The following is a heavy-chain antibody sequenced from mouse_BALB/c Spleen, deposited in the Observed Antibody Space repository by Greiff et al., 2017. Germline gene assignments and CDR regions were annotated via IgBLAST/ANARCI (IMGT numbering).Heavy chain of an antibody. J-gene: IGHJ3*01. CDR1: GFTFSSFG. V-gene: IGHV5-17*02. CDR3: ARDSLLRLRGFAY. CDR2: ISSGSSTI. D-gene: IGHD1-2*01. Sequence: EVKLVESGGGLVQPGGSRKLSCAASGFTFSSFGMHWVRQAPEKGLEWVAYISSGSSTIYYADTVKGRFTISRDNPKNTLFLQMTSLRSEDTAMYYCARDSLLRLRGFAYWGQGTLVTVSA.